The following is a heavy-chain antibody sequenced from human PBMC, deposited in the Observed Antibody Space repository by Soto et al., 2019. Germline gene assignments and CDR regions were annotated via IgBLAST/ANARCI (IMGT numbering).Heavy chain of an antibody. D-gene: IGHD5-12*01. J-gene: IGHJ4*02. Sequence: QVQLQESGPGLVKPSETLSLTCTVSGGSISSYYWSWIRQPPGKGLEWIGYIYYSGGTNYNPSLKRRVTVSVDTSKNQLSLKLSSVTAADTAVYYCARHQGRSAATIPDYWGRGTLVTVSS. CDR1: GGSISSYY. V-gene: IGHV4-59*08. CDR2: IYYSGGT. CDR3: ARHQGRSAATIPDY.